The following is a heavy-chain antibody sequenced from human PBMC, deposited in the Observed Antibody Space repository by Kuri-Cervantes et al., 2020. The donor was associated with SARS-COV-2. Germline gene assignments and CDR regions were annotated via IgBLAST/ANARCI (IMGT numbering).Heavy chain of an antibody. J-gene: IGHJ6*03. CDR3: AREVAEHDYVWGSYRPHYYYYYKDV. V-gene: IGHV3-30*04. Sequence: SLKISCAASGFTFSSYAMHWVRQAPGKGLEWVAVISYDGSNKYYADSVKGRFTIARDNSKNTLYLQMNSLRAEDTAVYYCAREVAEHDYVWGSYRPHYYYYYKDVCGKGTTVTVSS. D-gene: IGHD3-16*02. CDR1: GFTFSSYA. CDR2: ISYDGSNK.